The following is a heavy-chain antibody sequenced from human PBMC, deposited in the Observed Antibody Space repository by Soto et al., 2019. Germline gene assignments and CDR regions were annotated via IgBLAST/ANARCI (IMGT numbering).Heavy chain of an antibody. CDR1: GGSIISYY. CDR3: ARVTSYGIRY. D-gene: IGHD3-10*01. V-gene: IGHV4-59*01. J-gene: IGHJ4*02. CDR2: IYYSGST. Sequence: SETLSLTCTASGGSIISYYCILIRQPPGKGLEWIVYIYYSGSTNYNPSLKSRVTISVDTSKNQFSLKLSSVTAADTAVYYCARVTSYGIRYWGQGTLVTVSS.